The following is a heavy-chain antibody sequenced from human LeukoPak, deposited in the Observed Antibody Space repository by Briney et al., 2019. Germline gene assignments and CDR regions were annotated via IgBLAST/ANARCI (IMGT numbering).Heavy chain of an antibody. Sequence: GGSLRLSCAASGFTFSSYAMSWVRQAPGKGLEWVANMKPDGSEKNYVDSVKGRFTISRDNTKNSLYLQMNSLRAEDTAVYYCARSFDYVWGRDWGQGTLVTVSS. D-gene: IGHD3-16*01. CDR2: MKPDGSEK. J-gene: IGHJ4*02. CDR1: GFTFSSYA. CDR3: ARSFDYVWGRD. V-gene: IGHV3-7*01.